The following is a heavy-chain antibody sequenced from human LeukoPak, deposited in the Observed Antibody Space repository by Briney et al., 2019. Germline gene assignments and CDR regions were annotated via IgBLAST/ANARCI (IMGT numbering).Heavy chain of an antibody. CDR1: GYTFTSYA. CDR3: ARDSAYSNYGGY. CDR2: ISAYNGNT. D-gene: IGHD4-11*01. V-gene: IGHV1-18*01. J-gene: IGHJ4*02. Sequence: ASVKVSCKASGYTFTSYAMNWVRQAPGQGLEWMGWISAYNGNTNYAQKFQGRVTMTTDTSTSTAYMELRSLTSDDTAVYYCARDSAYSNYGGYWGQGTLVTVSS.